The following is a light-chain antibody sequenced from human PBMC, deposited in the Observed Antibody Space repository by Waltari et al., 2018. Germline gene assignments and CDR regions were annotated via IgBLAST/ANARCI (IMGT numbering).Light chain of an antibody. Sequence: EIVLTQSPGTLSLSPGEGATLSCRASQSVGGNYLAWFQQNPGQAPRLLIYDASNRATGIPDRFSGSGSGTDFTLTISRLEPEDFAVYYCQQSATSPLTFGGGTKVDI. V-gene: IGKV3-20*01. CDR2: DAS. CDR1: QSVGGNY. CDR3: QQSATSPLT. J-gene: IGKJ4*01.